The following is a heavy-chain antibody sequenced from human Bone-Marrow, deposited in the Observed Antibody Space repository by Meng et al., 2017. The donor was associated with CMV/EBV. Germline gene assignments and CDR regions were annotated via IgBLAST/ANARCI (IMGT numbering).Heavy chain of an antibody. J-gene: IGHJ6*02. D-gene: IGHD6-13*01. V-gene: IGHV1-2*02. CDR1: GYTFTGYY. Sequence: ASVKVSCKASGYTFTGYYMHWVRQAPGQGLEWMGWINPNSGGTNYAQKFQGRVTMTRDTSISTAYMELSRLRSDDTAVYYCARDLGAAAGSYYYYGMDVWGQGTTVNVTS. CDR2: INPNSGGT. CDR3: ARDLGAAAGSYYYYGMDV.